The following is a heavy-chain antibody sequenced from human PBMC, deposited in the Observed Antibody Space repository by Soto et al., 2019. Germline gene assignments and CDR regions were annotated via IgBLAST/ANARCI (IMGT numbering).Heavy chain of an antibody. CDR2: ISAYNGNT. V-gene: IGHV1-18*01. D-gene: IGHD3-22*01. Sequence: ASVKVSCKASGYTLTSYGISWVRQAPGQGLEWMGWISAYNGNTNYAQKLQGRVTMTTDTSTSTAYMELRSLRSDDTAVYYCARDRKAMIVVAPDAFDIWGQGTMVTVSS. CDR3: ARDRKAMIVVAPDAFDI. J-gene: IGHJ3*02. CDR1: GYTLTSYG.